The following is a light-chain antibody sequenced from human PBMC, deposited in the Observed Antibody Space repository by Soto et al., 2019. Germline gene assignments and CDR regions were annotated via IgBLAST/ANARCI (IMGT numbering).Light chain of an antibody. CDR2: GAS. J-gene: IGKJ4*01. CDR3: QQYNTWPPLT. CDR1: QTVSTH. Sequence: EVVMTQSPATLSVSPGDRVTFSCRASQTVSTHVAWYQQKPGQPPRLLIYGASTRATGVPARFSGGRSGTEFTLTINSLESADFAVYYCQQYNTWPPLTFGGGTKVEIK. V-gene: IGKV3-15*01.